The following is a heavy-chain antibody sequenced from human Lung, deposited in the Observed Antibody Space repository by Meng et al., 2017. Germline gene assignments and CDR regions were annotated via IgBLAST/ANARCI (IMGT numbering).Heavy chain of an antibody. CDR2: IYWDDDK. CDR3: AHIVLYDSYDY. V-gene: IGHV2-5*02. D-gene: IGHD3-22*01. CDR1: GFSPSTSGVG. Sequence: QITLKRSGPTLVKPHPTPPLTCTFFGFSPSTSGVGVGWIRQPPGKALEWLALIYWDDDKRYSPSLKSRLTITKDTSKNQVVLTMTNMDPVDTATYYCAHIVLYDSYDYWGQGTLVTVSS. J-gene: IGHJ4*02.